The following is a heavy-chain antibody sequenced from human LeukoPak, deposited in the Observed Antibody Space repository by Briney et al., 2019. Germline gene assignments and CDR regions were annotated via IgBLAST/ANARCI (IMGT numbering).Heavy chain of an antibody. J-gene: IGHJ4*02. Sequence: PSETLSLTCTVSGGSISSSSYYWGWIRQPPGKGLEWIGEINHSGSTNYNPSLKSRVTISVDTSKNQFSLKLSSVTAADTAVYYCARLTAVAGNDYWGRGTLVTVSS. CDR3: ARLTAVAGNDY. D-gene: IGHD6-19*01. CDR1: GGSISSSSYY. V-gene: IGHV4-39*07. CDR2: INHSGST.